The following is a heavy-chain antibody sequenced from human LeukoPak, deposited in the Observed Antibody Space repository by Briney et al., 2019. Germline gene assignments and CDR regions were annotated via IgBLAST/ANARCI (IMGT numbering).Heavy chain of an antibody. D-gene: IGHD3-3*01. V-gene: IGHV4-61*09. CDR2: INPSRNT. Sequence: SQTLSLTCTVSGGSISSGSFYWNWIRQPAGKGLEWIGQINPSRNTNYNPSLKSRVTISVDTSKKQFSLKLSSVTAADTAVYYCARRYDFWSGYPPPLDYWGQGTLVTVSS. J-gene: IGHJ4*02. CDR1: GGSISSGSFY. CDR3: ARRYDFWSGYPPPLDY.